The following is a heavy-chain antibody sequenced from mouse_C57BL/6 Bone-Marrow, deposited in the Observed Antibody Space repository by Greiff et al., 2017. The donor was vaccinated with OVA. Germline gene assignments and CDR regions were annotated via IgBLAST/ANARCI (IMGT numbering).Heavy chain of an antibody. D-gene: IGHD2-1*01. CDR1: GFNIKGDY. Sequence: VQLQQSGAELVRPGASVKLSCTASGFNIKGDYMHWVKQRPEQGLEWIGWIDPENGDTEYASKFQGKATITADTSSNTAYLQLSSLTSEDTAVYYCTLYGNYVFDYWGQGTTLTVSS. CDR2: IDPENGDT. V-gene: IGHV14-4*01. J-gene: IGHJ2*01. CDR3: TLYGNYVFDY.